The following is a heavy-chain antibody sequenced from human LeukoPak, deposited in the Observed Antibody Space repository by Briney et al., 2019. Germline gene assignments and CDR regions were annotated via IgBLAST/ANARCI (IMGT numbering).Heavy chain of an antibody. CDR1: GFTFDNYA. D-gene: IGHD6-19*01. CDR2: ISGSGGST. CDR3: GKPRARREGSSGSIDY. J-gene: IGHJ4*02. Sequence: QSGGSLRLSCAASGFTFDNYAMSWVRQAPGKGLEWVSAISGSGGSTYYADSVKGRFTMSRDNSKNTLSLQMDSLRADDTAVYYCGKPRARREGSSGSIDYWGQGTLVTVSS. V-gene: IGHV3-23*01.